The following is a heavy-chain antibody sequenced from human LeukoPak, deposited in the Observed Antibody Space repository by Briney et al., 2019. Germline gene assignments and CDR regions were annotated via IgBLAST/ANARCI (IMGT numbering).Heavy chain of an antibody. CDR3: AGYGGQNGIDY. CDR2: IVVGSGNT. D-gene: IGHD4-23*01. Sequence: SVKVSCKASGFTSTSSAMQWVRQARGQRLEWIGWIVVGSGNTNYAQKFQERVTITRDMSTSTAYMELSSLRSEDTAVYYCAGYGGQNGIDYWGQGTLVTVSS. CDR1: GFTSTSSA. J-gene: IGHJ4*02. V-gene: IGHV1-58*02.